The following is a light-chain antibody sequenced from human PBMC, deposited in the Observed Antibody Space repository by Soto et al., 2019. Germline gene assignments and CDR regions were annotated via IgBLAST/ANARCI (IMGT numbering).Light chain of an antibody. Sequence: QSALTQPPSASGSPGQSVTISCTGTSSDVGGYNLVSWYQQHPGKAPKLMIYEDSKRPSGVSNRFSGSKSGNTASLTISGLQAEDEADYYCCSYAGGGTWVFGGGTKLTVL. J-gene: IGLJ3*02. CDR2: EDS. V-gene: IGLV2-23*01. CDR1: SSDVGGYNL. CDR3: CSYAGGGTWV.